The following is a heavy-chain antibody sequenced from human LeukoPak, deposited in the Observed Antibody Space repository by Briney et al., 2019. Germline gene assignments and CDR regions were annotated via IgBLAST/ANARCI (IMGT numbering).Heavy chain of an antibody. V-gene: IGHV1-24*01. D-gene: IGHD1-26*01. Sequence: ASVKVSCQVSGNSLSETSIHWVRQAPGQWLEWMGGFDPEDGEPIFAQRFQGRFSMTEDTSADTACMELGSLRPEDTAVYYCATADKWEPLDYWGQGTLVTVSS. CDR2: FDPEDGEP. J-gene: IGHJ4*02. CDR3: ATADKWEPLDY. CDR1: GNSLSETS.